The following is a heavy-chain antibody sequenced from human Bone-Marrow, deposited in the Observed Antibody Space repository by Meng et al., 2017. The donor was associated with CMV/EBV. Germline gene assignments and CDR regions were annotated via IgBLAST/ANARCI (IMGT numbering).Heavy chain of an antibody. CDR1: GFTFGDYA. J-gene: IGHJ4*02. CDR3: TRGATEPAY. V-gene: IGHV4-59*01. D-gene: IGHD1-14*01. CDR2: IHYSGGT. Sequence: ESLKISCTASGFTFGDYAMSWVRQAPGKGLEWIGYIHYSGGTNYNPALKSRVTISVDTSNNQFSLKVTSVTAADTAVYYCTRGATEPAYWGQGTLVTVSS.